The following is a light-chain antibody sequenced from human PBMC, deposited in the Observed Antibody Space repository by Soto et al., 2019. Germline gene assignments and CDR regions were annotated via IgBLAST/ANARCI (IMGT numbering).Light chain of an antibody. J-gene: IGKJ4*01. CDR2: AAS. Sequence: IQMTQSPSSLSASVGDRVTITCRASQDIRKDLSWYQQKPGKAPELLIYAASSLQSGVPSRFSGSGSGTDFTLTISSLQPEDFATYYCLQDDSYPLTFGGGSKVEIK. CDR3: LQDDSYPLT. CDR1: QDIRKD. V-gene: IGKV1-6*01.